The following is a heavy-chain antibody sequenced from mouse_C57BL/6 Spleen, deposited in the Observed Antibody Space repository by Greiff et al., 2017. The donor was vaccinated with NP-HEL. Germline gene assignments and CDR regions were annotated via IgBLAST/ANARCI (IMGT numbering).Heavy chain of an antibody. Sequence: QVQLQQSGAELMKPGASVKLSCKATGFTFTGYWIEWVKQRPGHGLEWIGEILPGSGSTNYNEKFKGKATFTADTSSNTAYMQLSSLTTEDSAIYYCARGERNYYGSSYGAYWGQGTLVTVSA. J-gene: IGHJ3*01. V-gene: IGHV1-9*01. CDR2: ILPGSGST. D-gene: IGHD1-1*01. CDR1: GFTFTGYW. CDR3: ARGERNYYGSSYGAY.